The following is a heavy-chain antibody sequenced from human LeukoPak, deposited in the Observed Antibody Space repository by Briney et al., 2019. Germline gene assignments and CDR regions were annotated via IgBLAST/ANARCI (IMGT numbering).Heavy chain of an antibody. CDR3: AREGSSSRFFDS. Sequence: GGSLRLSCTASGLSFSSFDLNWVRQAPGKGLEWLSYITGSGSTIYYGDSVTGRFTIPRDNAKNSLYLQMSSLRVEDTAVYYCAREGSSSRFFDSWGQGTLVIVSS. CDR1: GLSFSSFD. J-gene: IGHJ4*02. CDR2: ITGSGSTI. D-gene: IGHD6-6*01. V-gene: IGHV3-48*03.